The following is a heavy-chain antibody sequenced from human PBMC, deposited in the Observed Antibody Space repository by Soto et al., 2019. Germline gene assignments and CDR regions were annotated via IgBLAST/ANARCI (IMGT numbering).Heavy chain of an antibody. J-gene: IGHJ5*02. Sequence: QVQLVQSGAEVKRPGSSVKLSCKASGGTFTYYGISWVRQAPGQGLEWMGGIIPIIGPATYAQKFQGRVTITADQSTSPAYMELSSLGSEDAALYYCARDLGNTIAVPTRREAYGWVDPWGQGTLVTVSS. CDR2: IIPIIGPA. CDR1: GGTFTYYG. V-gene: IGHV1-69*01. D-gene: IGHD6-19*01. CDR3: ARDLGNTIAVPTRREAYGWVDP.